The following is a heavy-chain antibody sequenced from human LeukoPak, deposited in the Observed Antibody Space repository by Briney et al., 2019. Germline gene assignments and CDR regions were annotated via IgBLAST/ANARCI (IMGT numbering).Heavy chain of an antibody. J-gene: IGHJ3*02. CDR2: ISYDGSNK. CDR3: ARDENAFDI. Sequence: PGGSLRLSCAASGFTFSSYGMHWVRQAPGKGLEWVAVISYDGSNKYYADSVKGRFTISRDNSKNTLYLQMNSLRAEDTAVYYCARDENAFDIWGQGTMVTVSS. V-gene: IGHV3-30*19. CDR1: GFTFSSYG.